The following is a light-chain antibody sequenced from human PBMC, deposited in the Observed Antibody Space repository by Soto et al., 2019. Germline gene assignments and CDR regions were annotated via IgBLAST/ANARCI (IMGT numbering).Light chain of an antibody. V-gene: IGKV1-39*01. J-gene: IGKJ2*01. CDR1: QSINYY. CDR3: QQSFTTPYT. Sequence: DIQMTQSPSSLSASIEDRVIITCRASQSINYYLNWYQQQPGKAPKLLVSTAASLRSGVPSRFSGSASGTDFALTISSLQPEDFATYYCQQSFTTPYTFGQGTKLEI. CDR2: TAA.